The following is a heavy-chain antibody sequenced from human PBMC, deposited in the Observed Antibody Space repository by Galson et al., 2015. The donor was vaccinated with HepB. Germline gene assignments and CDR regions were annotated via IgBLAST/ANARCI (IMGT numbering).Heavy chain of an antibody. CDR1: GFTFSSYA. CDR2: ISYDGSNK. D-gene: IGHD1-26*01. J-gene: IGHJ4*02. V-gene: IGHV3-30*04. CDR3: ARDLVGDNFDY. Sequence: SLRLSCAASGFTFSSYAMHWVRQAPGKGLEWVAVISYDGSNKYYADSVKGRFTISRDNSKNTLYLQMSSLRAEDTAVYYCARDLVGDNFDYWGQGTLVTVSS.